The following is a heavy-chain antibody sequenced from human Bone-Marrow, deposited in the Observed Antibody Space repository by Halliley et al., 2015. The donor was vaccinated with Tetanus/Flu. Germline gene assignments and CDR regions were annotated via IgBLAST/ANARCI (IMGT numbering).Heavy chain of an antibody. V-gene: IGHV3-48*03. D-gene: IGHD3-10*01. CDR3: AREGVRKYYFDS. J-gene: IGHJ4*02. CDR2: ITNSGATT. Sequence: LEWISYITNSGATTHYADSVKGRFTISRDNAKNSLSLQMDSLRADDTAVYYCAREGVRKYYFDSWGQGTLVTVAS.